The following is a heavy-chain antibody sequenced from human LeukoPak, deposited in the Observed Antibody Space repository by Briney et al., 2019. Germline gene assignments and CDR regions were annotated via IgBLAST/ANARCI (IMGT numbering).Heavy chain of an antibody. Sequence: PGGSLRLSCAVSGFTFSSYAMNWVRQAPGKGLEWVSGISGSGAGTYYADSVKGRFTISRDNSKNTLYLQMNSLRAEDTAVYYCAKSNYGDVWGQGTLVTVSS. CDR1: GFTFSSYA. J-gene: IGHJ4*02. CDR3: AKSNYGDV. V-gene: IGHV3-23*01. CDR2: ISGSGAGT.